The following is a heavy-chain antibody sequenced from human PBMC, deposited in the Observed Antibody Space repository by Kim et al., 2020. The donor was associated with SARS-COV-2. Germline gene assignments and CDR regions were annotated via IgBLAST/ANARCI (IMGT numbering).Heavy chain of an antibody. V-gene: IGHV3-21*01. D-gene: IGHD5-12*01. CDR2: ISSSSSYI. Sequence: GGSLRLSCAASGFTFSSYSMNWVRQAPGKGLEWVSSISSSSSYIYYADSVKGRFTISRDNAKNSLYLQMNSLRAEDTAVYYCARDWSRDGYNIPYWGQGTLVTVSS. CDR1: GFTFSSYS. J-gene: IGHJ4*02. CDR3: ARDWSRDGYNIPY.